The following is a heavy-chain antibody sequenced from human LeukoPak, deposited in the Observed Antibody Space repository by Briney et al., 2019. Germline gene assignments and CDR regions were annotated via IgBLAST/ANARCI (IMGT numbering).Heavy chain of an antibody. CDR2: ISSSSSYI. Sequence: GGSLRLSCAASGFTFSSYSMNWVRQAPGKGLEWVSSISSSSSYIYYADSVKGRFTISRDNAKNSLYLQMNSLRAEDTAVYYCARVRGTGRSQYYFDYWGQGTLVTVSS. CDR3: ARVRGTGRSQYYFDY. D-gene: IGHD1-1*01. V-gene: IGHV3-21*01. J-gene: IGHJ4*02. CDR1: GFTFSSYS.